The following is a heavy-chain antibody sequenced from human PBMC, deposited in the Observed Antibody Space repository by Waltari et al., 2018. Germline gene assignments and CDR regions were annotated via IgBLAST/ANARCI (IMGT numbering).Heavy chain of an antibody. CDR1: GGTFSSYA. CDR2: ILPIFVTA. J-gene: IGHJ4*02. V-gene: IGHV1-69*01. CDR3: ARGGSYGLGGPFDY. D-gene: IGHD5-18*01. Sequence: QVQLVQSGAEVKKPGSSVKVSCKASGGTFSSYAISWVRQAPGQGIEWMGGILPIFVTANYAQKFQGRVTITADESTSTAYMELSSLRSEDTAVYYCARGGSYGLGGPFDYWGQGTLVTVSS.